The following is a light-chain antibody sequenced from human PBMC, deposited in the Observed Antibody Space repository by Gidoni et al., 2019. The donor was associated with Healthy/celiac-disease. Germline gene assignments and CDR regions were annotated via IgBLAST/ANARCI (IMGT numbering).Light chain of an antibody. Sequence: EIVMTQSPATLSVSPGERATLSCRASQSVSSNLAWYQQNPGQAPRLLIYGASTRATGIPASFSGSGSGTEFTLPISSLQSEDFAVYYCQQYNNWPPLTFGHGTKVEIK. V-gene: IGKV3-15*01. CDR2: GAS. J-gene: IGKJ1*01. CDR1: QSVSSN. CDR3: QQYNNWPPLT.